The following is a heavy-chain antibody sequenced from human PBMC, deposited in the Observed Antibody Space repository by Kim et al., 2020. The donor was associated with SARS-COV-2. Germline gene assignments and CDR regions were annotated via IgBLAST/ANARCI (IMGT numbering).Heavy chain of an antibody. CDR2: ISGSGGST. J-gene: IGHJ1*01. CDR1: GFTFSSYA. Sequence: GGSLRLSCAASGFTFSSYAMSWVRQAPGKGLEWVSAISGSGGSTYYADSVKGRFTISRDNSKNTLYLQMNSLRAEDTAVYYCAKRARFRIVGATTYFQHWGQGTLVTVSS. D-gene: IGHD1-26*01. CDR3: AKRARFRIVGATTYFQH. V-gene: IGHV3-23*01.